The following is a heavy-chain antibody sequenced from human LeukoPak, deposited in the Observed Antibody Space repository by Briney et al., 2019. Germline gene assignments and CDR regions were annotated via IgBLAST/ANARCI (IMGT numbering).Heavy chain of an antibody. D-gene: IGHD3-16*01. CDR1: GFTFSSYA. CDR2: IGGSGGST. CDR3: AKGPMMIQH. Sequence: GGSLRLSCAASGFTFSSYAMTWVRQAPGKGLEWVSGIGGSGGSTYYADSVKGRFTISRDNSKNTLYLQMNSLRAEDTAVYYCAKGPMMIQHWGQGTLVTVSS. V-gene: IGHV3-23*01. J-gene: IGHJ1*01.